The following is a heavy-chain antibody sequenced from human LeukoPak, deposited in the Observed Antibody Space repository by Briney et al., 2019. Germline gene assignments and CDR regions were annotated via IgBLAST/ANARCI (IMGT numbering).Heavy chain of an antibody. J-gene: IGHJ4*02. CDR1: GFTFITYS. CDR2: ISSSSSYI. D-gene: IGHD3-10*01. CDR3: ARVALVSGPSYGSESEAADY. Sequence: PGGSLRLSCAASGFTFITYSMNWVRQAPGKGLEWVSSISSSSSYIYYADSVTGRFTISRDNPKNSLYLQMNSLRAEDTAVYYCARVALVSGPSYGSESEAADYWGQGTLVTVSS. V-gene: IGHV3-21*01.